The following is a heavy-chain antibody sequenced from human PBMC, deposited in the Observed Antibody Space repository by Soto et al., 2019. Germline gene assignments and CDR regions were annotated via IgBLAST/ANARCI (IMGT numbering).Heavy chain of an antibody. J-gene: IGHJ6*03. CDR1: GFTFSSYA. CDR2: ISGSGGST. D-gene: IGHD3-9*01. Sequence: GGSLRLSCAASGFTFSSYAMSWVRQAPGKGLEWVSAISGSGGSTYYADSVKGRFTISRDNSKNTLYLQMNSLRAEDTAVYYCAKIPHYDILTGRYYYYYMDVWGKGTTVTVSS. CDR3: AKIPHYDILTGRYYYYYMDV. V-gene: IGHV3-23*01.